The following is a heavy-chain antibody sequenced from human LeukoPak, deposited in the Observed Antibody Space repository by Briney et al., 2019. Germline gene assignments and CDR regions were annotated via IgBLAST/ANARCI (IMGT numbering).Heavy chain of an antibody. Sequence: GGSLRLSCAASGFTFDDYAMRWVRQAPGKGLEWVSGISWNSGSIGYADSVKGRFTISRDNAKNSLYLQMNSLRAEDTALYYCAKDSSSWYFDYWGQGTLVTVSS. CDR2: ISWNSGSI. J-gene: IGHJ4*02. D-gene: IGHD6-13*01. CDR3: AKDSSSWYFDY. V-gene: IGHV3-9*01. CDR1: GFTFDDYA.